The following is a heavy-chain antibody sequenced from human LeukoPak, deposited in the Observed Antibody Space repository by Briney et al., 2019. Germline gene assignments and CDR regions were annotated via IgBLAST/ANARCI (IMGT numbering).Heavy chain of an antibody. V-gene: IGHV4-34*01. CDR2: INHSGST. D-gene: IGHD2-2*01. Sequence: PSETLSLTCTVSGRSISSFYWSWIRQPPGKGLEWIGEINHSGSTNYNPSLKSRVTISVDTSKNQFSLKLSSVTAADTAVYYCARPDCSSTSCYGKYWFDPWGQGTLVTVSS. CDR3: ARPDCSSTSCYGKYWFDP. CDR1: GRSISSFY. J-gene: IGHJ5*02.